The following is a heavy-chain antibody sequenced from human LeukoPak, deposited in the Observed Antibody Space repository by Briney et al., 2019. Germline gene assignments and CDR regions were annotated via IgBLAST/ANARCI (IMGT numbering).Heavy chain of an antibody. CDR2: ISSSGSPK. D-gene: IGHD5-12*01. CDR3: ARGSGIVTIDS. V-gene: IGHV3-48*01. J-gene: IGHJ4*02. Sequence: GGSLRLSCVGTGFAFYSYSLNWIRQAPGKGLERVSYISSSGSPKFYADSVKGRFTISRDNDKRSLSLQMTSLRAEDTAVYYCARGSGIVTIDSWGPGTVVTVSS. CDR1: GFAFYSYS.